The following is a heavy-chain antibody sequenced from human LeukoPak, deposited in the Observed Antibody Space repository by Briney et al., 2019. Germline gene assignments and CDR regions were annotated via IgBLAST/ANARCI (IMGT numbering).Heavy chain of an antibody. V-gene: IGHV1-18*04. CDR1: GYTFTSYG. J-gene: IGHJ4*02. D-gene: IGHD2-8*02. CDR3: ARVEYWSNPPDY. CDR2: ISAYNGNT. Sequence: ASVKVSCKASGYTFTSYGISWVRQAPGQGLEWMGWISAYNGNTNYAQKLQGRVTMTTDTSTSTAHMELRSLRSDDTAVYYCARVEYWSNPPDYWGQGTLVTVSS.